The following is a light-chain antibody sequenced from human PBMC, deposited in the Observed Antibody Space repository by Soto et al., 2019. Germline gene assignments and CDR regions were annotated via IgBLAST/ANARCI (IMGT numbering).Light chain of an antibody. J-gene: IGKJ5*01. Sequence: DIQMTQSPSSLSASVGDRVTITCRASQGISDCLAWYQQKPGKVPKVLIYGASTLQSGVSSRFGGSGSGTDFTLTISSLQPDDVATYYCQKCSYAPLFGQGTRLEV. V-gene: IGKV1-27*01. CDR1: QGISDC. CDR2: GAS. CDR3: QKCSYAPL.